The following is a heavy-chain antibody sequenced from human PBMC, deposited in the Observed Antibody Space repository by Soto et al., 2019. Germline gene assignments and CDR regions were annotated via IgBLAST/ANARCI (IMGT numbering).Heavy chain of an antibody. CDR1: GFSLSTSGMR. D-gene: IGHD2-2*01. Sequence: YGPTLVNPTPTLTLTCTFSGFSLSTSGMRVSWMRQPPGKALEWLARIDWDDDKFYSTSLKTRLTISKDTSKNQEVRKMNNMGPVDTATYYCPRGSHAPSTSWFDPWGQGTLVTVSS. CDR2: IDWDDDK. V-gene: IGHV2-70*04. J-gene: IGHJ5*02. CDR3: PRGSHAPSTSWFDP.